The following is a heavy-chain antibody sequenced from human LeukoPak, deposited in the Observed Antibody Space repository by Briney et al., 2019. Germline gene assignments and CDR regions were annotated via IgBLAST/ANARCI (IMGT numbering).Heavy chain of an antibody. CDR1: GLTVSSNY. J-gene: IGHJ4*02. CDR2: IYSGGST. CDR3: ALANPYTSGWYYFDY. V-gene: IGHV3-53*01. D-gene: IGHD6-19*01. Sequence: GGSLRLSCAASGLTVSSNYMSWVRQAPGKGLECVSVIYSGGSTYYADSVKGRFTISRDNSGNTLYLQMNSLRAEDTAAYYCALANPYTSGWYYFDYWGQGTLVTVSS.